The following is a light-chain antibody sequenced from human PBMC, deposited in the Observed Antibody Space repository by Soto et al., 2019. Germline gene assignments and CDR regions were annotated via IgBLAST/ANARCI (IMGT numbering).Light chain of an antibody. V-gene: IGLV4-69*01. CDR3: QTWGTGIRV. J-gene: IGLJ3*02. CDR2: LNSDGRH. CDR1: SGHSSNA. Sequence: QPVLTQSPSASASLGASVKLTCTLSSGHSSNAIAWHQQHPEKGPQYLMKLNSDGRHIKGDGIPDCFSGSSSGAERYLTISNLQSEDEADYYCQTWGTGIRVFGGGTQLTVL.